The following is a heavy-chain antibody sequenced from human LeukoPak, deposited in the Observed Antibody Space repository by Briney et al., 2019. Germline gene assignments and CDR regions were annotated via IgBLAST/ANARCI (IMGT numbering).Heavy chain of an antibody. Sequence: PGGSLRLSCAASGFTVSNNYMSWVRQAPGKGLEWVSVIYSGGSTEYADSVKGRFTISRDNSNNTLYLQMNSLRAEDTAVYYCAKQGAHYYYYHMDVWGKGTTVTVSS. V-gene: IGHV3-53*01. D-gene: IGHD3-16*01. CDR1: GFTVSNNY. CDR2: IYSGGST. J-gene: IGHJ6*03. CDR3: AKQGAHYYYYHMDV.